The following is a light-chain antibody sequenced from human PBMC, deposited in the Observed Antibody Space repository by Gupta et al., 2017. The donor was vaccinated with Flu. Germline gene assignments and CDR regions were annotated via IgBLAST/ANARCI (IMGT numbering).Light chain of an antibody. CDR1: QSVTSN. J-gene: IGKJ4*01. Sequence: EIVMTQSLVTLSVSPGERATLSCRASQSVTSNLAWYQKKPGQAPRLLIYGASTRATGIPARFSGSGSGTEFTLTISSLQSEDFAVYYCQEYNKWPLTFGGGTKVEIK. V-gene: IGKV3-15*01. CDR3: QEYNKWPLT. CDR2: GAS.